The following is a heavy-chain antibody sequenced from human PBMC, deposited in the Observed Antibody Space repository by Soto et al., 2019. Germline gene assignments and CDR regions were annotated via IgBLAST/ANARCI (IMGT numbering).Heavy chain of an antibody. V-gene: IGHV1-18*01. CDR2: ISPYNGKT. D-gene: IGHD4-17*01. CDR3: ARADYGDTKIYSFNH. CDR1: GYTFTEYG. Sequence: ASVKVSCKTSGYTFTEYGISWFRQAPGQGLEWMGWISPYNGKTNYIQEFQDRVTITTDTSSTTVYMDLRTLKSDDTAIYFCARADYGDTKIYSFNHWGQGTLVTVSS. J-gene: IGHJ4*02.